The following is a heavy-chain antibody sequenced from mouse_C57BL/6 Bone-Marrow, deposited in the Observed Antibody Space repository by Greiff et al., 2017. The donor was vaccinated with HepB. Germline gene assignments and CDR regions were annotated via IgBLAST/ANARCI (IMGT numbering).Heavy chain of an antibody. CDR2: IWSGGST. CDR1: GFSLTSYG. CDR3: ARTPLRYYYAMDY. V-gene: IGHV2-2*01. J-gene: IGHJ4*01. Sequence: VQVVESGPGLVQPSQSLSITCTVSGFSLTSYGVHWVRQSPGKGLEWLGVIWSGGSTDYNAAFISRLSISKDNSKSQVFFKMNSLQADDTAIYYCARTPLRYYYAMDYWGQGTSVTVSS. D-gene: IGHD1-1*01.